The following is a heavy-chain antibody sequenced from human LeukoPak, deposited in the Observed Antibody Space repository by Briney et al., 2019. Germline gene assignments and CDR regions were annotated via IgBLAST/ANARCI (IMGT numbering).Heavy chain of an antibody. V-gene: IGHV4-31*03. CDR3: ARTTLTGPFDY. CDR1: GGSISSGGHY. J-gene: IGHJ4*02. CDR2: IYYSGST. Sequence: SETLSLTCTVSGGSISSGGHYWNWIRQHPGKGLEWIGYIYYSGSTYYNPSLKSRLTISVDTSKNQFSLKLSSVTAADTAVYYCARTTLTGPFDYWGQGTLVTVSS. D-gene: IGHD1-14*01.